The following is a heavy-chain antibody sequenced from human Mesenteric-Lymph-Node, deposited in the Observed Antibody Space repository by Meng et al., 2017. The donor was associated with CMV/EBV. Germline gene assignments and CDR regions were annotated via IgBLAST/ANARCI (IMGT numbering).Heavy chain of an antibody. CDR2: IYHSGST. V-gene: IGHV4-38-2*02. CDR3: ARGIGGNDDTNFHYFDS. D-gene: IGHD4-11*01. Sequence: AETLSLTCTVSGYSISSGYYWGWIRQPPGKGREWIGSIYHSGSTYYNPSLKSRVTISVDTSKNQFSLTLSSVTAADTAVYYCARGIGGNDDTNFHYFDSWGQGTLVTVSS. CDR1: GYSISSGYY. J-gene: IGHJ4*02.